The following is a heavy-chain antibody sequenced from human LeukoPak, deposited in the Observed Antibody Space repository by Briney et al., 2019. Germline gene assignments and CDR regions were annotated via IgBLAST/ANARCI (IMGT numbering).Heavy chain of an antibody. CDR3: ARSGYPNWFDP. CDR1: GFTFNTYN. J-gene: IGHJ5*02. V-gene: IGHV3-48*04. Sequence: PGGSLRLSCAASGFTFNTYNMNWVRQAPGKGLEWVSYISSGSITIYYADSVKGRFTISRDNAKNSLYLQMNSLRAEDTAVYYCARSGYPNWFDPWGQGTLVTVSS. D-gene: IGHD6-25*01. CDR2: ISSGSITI.